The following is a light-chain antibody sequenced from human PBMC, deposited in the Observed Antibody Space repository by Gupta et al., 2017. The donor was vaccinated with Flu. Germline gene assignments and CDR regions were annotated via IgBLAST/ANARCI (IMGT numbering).Light chain of an antibody. V-gene: IGLV1-44*01. CDR2: SNN. Sequence: QSVLSQPPSASGTPGQRVTISCSGSGSTIGSNTVNWYHQLPGTAPKLLIYSNNHRPSGVPDRFSGSKSGTSASLAISGLQAEDEADYYCAAWDDSLNGRVFGGGTKLTVL. CDR3: AAWDDSLNGRV. CDR1: GSTIGSNT. J-gene: IGLJ3*02.